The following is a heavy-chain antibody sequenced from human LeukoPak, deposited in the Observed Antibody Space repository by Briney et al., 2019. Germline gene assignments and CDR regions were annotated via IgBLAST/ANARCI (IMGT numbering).Heavy chain of an antibody. J-gene: IGHJ4*02. D-gene: IGHD3-22*01. CDR1: GASISSSNW. CDR3: ARGYYDSSGYYYFDY. V-gene: IGHV4-4*02. Sequence: SETLSLTCAVSGASISSSNWWSWVRQPPGKGLEWIGEIYHSGNANYNPSLKSRVTISVDKSTNQFSLRLSSVTAADTAVYYCARGYYDSSGYYYFDYWGQGTLVTVSS. CDR2: IYHSGNA.